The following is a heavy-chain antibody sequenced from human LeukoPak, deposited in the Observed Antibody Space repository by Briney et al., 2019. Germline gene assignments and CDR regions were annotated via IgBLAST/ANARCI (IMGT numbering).Heavy chain of an antibody. J-gene: IGHJ4*02. CDR3: ARHLGMTTVTPFDY. D-gene: IGHD4-17*01. CDR2: IYYSGST. CDR1: GCSISSSSYY. V-gene: IGHV4-61*05. Sequence: SETLSLTCTVSGCSISSSSYYWSWIRQPPGRGLEWIGYIYYSGSTNYNPSLKSRVTISVDTSKNQFSLKLSSVTAADTAVYYCARHLGMTTVTPFDYWGQGTLVTVSS.